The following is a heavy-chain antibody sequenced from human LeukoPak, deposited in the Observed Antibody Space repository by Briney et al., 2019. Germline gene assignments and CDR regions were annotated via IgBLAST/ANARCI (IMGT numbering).Heavy chain of an antibody. J-gene: IGHJ4*02. CDR2: ITGSGGST. V-gene: IGHV3-23*01. Sequence: GGSLRLSCAASGFTFSSYAMSWVRQAPGKGLEWVSVITGSGGSTYYADSVKGRFTISRDNSKNTLYLQMNSLRAEDTAVYYCAIRYVRFDYWGQRTMVTVSS. D-gene: IGHD3-16*01. CDR3: AIRYVRFDY. CDR1: GFTFSSYA.